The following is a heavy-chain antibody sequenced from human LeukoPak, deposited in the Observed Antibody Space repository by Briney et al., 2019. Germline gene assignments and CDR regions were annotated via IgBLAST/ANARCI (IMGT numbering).Heavy chain of an antibody. CDR3: VRGSTYYYYYMDV. CDR2: ISGRDSII. J-gene: IGHJ6*03. CDR1: GFTFSDYY. V-gene: IGHV3-11*01. Sequence: GGSLRLSCAASGFTFSDYYMSRILQAPGKGLEWLSYISGRDSIIDYADSVKGRFTISRDNAKNSLYLQMNSLGAEDSAVYYCVRGSTYYYYYMDVWGEGTTVTVSS.